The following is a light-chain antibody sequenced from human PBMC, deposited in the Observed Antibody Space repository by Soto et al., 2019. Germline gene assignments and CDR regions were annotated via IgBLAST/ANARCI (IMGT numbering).Light chain of an antibody. V-gene: IGKV3-20*01. J-gene: IGKJ1*01. CDR1: QSVSSSY. Sequence: EIVLTQSPGTLSLSPGERATLSCRASQSVSSSYLAWYQQKPGQAPRLLIYGASSRATGIPDRFSGSGSGTDFTLTIGRLEPEDFAVYYCQQYGSSPLAFGQGTKVDIK. CDR2: GAS. CDR3: QQYGSSPLA.